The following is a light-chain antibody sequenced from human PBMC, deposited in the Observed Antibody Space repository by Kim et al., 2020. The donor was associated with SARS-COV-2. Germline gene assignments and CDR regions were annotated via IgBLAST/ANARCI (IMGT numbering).Light chain of an antibody. J-gene: IGKJ2*01. CDR1: QSVRRN. Sequence: EIVMTQSPATLSVSPGQTVTLSCRASQSVRRNLAWYHQKPGQPPRLLIYDASARATDIPARFSGSGSGTDFTLTIASLQSDDFGVYYCQQYDYWPPYTFGQGTKLEI. V-gene: IGKV3-15*01. CDR2: DAS. CDR3: QQYDYWPPYT.